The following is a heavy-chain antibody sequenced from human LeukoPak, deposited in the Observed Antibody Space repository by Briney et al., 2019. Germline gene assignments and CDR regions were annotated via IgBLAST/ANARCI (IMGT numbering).Heavy chain of an antibody. CDR3: AKDFYYDSSGYYYPFDY. CDR2: MSYDGSNK. CDR1: GFTFSSYG. V-gene: IGHV3-30*18. D-gene: IGHD3-22*01. J-gene: IGHJ4*02. Sequence: QTGGSPRLSCAASGFTFSSYGMHWVRQAPGKGLEWVAVMSYDGSNKYYADSVKGRFTISRDNSKNTLYLQMNSLRAEDTAVYYCAKDFYYDSSGYYYPFDYWGQGTLVTVSS.